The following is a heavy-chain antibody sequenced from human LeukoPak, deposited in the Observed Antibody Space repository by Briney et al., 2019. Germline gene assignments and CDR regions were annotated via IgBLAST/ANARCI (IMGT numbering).Heavy chain of an antibody. CDR2: ISYDGSNK. J-gene: IGHJ4*02. V-gene: IGHV3-30*18. Sequence: PGGSLRLSCAASGFTFSSYGMHWVRQAPGKGLEWVAVISYDGSNKYYADSVKGRFTISRDNSKNTLYLQMNSLRAEDTAVYYCAKDYYDSSVSYYWGQGTLVTVSS. D-gene: IGHD3-22*01. CDR3: AKDYYDSSVSYY. CDR1: GFTFSSYG.